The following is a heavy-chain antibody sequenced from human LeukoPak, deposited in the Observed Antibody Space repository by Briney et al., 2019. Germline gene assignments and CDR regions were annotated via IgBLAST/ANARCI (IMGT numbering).Heavy chain of an antibody. Sequence: PSETLSLTCTVSGGSISSSSYYWGWIRQPPGKGLEWIGSIYYSGSTYYNPSLKSRVTISVDTSKNQFSLKLSSVTAADTAVYYCARAGYSTTKIFDYWGQGALVTASS. CDR1: GGSISSSSYY. J-gene: IGHJ4*02. CDR3: ARAGYSTTKIFDY. V-gene: IGHV4-39*01. CDR2: IYYSGST. D-gene: IGHD5-12*01.